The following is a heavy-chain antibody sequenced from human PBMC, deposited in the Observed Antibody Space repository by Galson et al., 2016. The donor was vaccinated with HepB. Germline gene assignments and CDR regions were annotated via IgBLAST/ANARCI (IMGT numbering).Heavy chain of an antibody. J-gene: IGHJ4*02. V-gene: IGHV3-23*01. CDR2: IGGSGAGI. Sequence: SLRLSCAASGFTLSSYAMSWIRLAPGEGPEWVSVIGGSGAGISYADSVKGRVTISRDNYKNTLYLQMNRLRAEDTAMYYCAKGTIAVAGTGDYWGQGTLVTVSS. D-gene: IGHD6-19*01. CDR1: GFTLSSYA. CDR3: AKGTIAVAGTGDY.